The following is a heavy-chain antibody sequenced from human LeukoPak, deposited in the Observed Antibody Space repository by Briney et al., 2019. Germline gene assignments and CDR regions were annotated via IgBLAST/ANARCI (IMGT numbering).Heavy chain of an antibody. CDR2: ISNSSPNI. J-gene: IGHJ4*02. CDR3: ARALHDSSGYYFDY. Sequence: GGSLRLSCAASGFTFNTYTMNWVRQAPGKGLEWVSSISNSSPNIYYADSVKGRFTISRDSAKDSLFLQMNSLRAEDTAVYYCARALHDSSGYYFDYWGQGTLVTVSS. D-gene: IGHD3-22*01. CDR1: GFTFNTYT. V-gene: IGHV3-21*01.